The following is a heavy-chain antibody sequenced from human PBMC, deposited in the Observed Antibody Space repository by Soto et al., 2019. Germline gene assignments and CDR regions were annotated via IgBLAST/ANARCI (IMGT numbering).Heavy chain of an antibody. CDR1: GFTFSSYG. CDR3: ARDSNYYDSSGYYYPPGHFDY. Sequence: GGSLRLSCAASGFTFSSYGMHWVRQAPGKGLEWVAVIWYDGSNKYYADSVKGRFTISRDNSKNTLYLQMNSLRAEDTAVYYCARDSNYYDSSGYYYPPGHFDYWGQGTLVTVSS. J-gene: IGHJ4*02. CDR2: IWYDGSNK. V-gene: IGHV3-33*01. D-gene: IGHD3-22*01.